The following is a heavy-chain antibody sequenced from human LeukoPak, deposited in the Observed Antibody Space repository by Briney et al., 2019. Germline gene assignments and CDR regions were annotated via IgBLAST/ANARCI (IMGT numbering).Heavy chain of an antibody. CDR3: ARAVSGDVNWFDP. CDR1: GFTVSSNY. CDR2: IYSGGST. D-gene: IGHD1-26*01. Sequence: GGSLRLSCAASGFTVSSNYMSWVRQAPGKGLEWVSVIYSGGSTYYADSVKGRFTISRDNSKNTLYLQVNSLRAEDTAVYYCARAVSGDVNWFDPWGQGTLVTVSS. V-gene: IGHV3-66*02. J-gene: IGHJ5*02.